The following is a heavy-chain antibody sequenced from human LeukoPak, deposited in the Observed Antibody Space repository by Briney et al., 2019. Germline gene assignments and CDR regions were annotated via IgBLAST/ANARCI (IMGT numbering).Heavy chain of an antibody. D-gene: IGHD1-26*01. CDR1: GGSINSYY. CDR2: IYNSGST. J-gene: IGHJ3*02. V-gene: IGHV4-59*08. Sequence: SATLSLTCTVSGGSINSYYWTWIRQPPGKGLEWIGYIYNSGSTNYNPSLKSRVTISTDTSKKQFSLRVSSVTAADTAVYYCARRLRIEGGTRRGDALDMWGQGTMVTVSS. CDR3: ARRLRIEGGTRRGDALDM.